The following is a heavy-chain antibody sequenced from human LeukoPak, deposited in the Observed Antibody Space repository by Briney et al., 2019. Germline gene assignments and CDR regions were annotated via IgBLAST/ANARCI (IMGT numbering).Heavy chain of an antibody. V-gene: IGHV3-7*03. D-gene: IGHD3-10*01. Sequence: GGSLRLSCAASGFTFSSYWMSWVRQAPGKGLEWVANIKQDGSEKYHADSVKGRFTISRDNAKNSLYLQMNSLRAEDTAVYYCAGTPLWFGELLLDYWGQGTLVTVSS. CDR2: IKQDGSEK. CDR1: GFTFSSYW. J-gene: IGHJ4*02. CDR3: AGTPLWFGELLLDY.